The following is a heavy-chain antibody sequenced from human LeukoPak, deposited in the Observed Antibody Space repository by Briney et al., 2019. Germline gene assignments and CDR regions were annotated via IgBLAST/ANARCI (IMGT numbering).Heavy chain of an antibody. V-gene: IGHV3-23*01. D-gene: IGHD2/OR15-2a*01. J-gene: IGHJ6*02. CDR1: GFTFSTYA. CDR3: AKGMTFQYYYSMDV. CDR2: ISGGAGNT. Sequence: GGSLRLSCAASGFTFSTYAMNWVRQAPGKGLEWVSAISGGAGNTYYADSVKGRFTISRGSSRNTLFLQMNSLRAEDTAVYYCAKGMTFQYYYSMDVWGQGTSVTVSS.